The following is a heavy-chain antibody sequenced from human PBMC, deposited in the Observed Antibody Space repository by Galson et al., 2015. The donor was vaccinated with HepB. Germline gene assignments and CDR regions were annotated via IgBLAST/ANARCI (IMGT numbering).Heavy chain of an antibody. Sequence: QSGAEVKKPGESLKISCTGSGYSFTSYWIGWVRQMPGKGLEWMGIIYPGDSDTRYSPSFQGQVTISADKSISTAYLQWSSLKASDTAMYYCARHPGYSSSWYGWFDPWGQGTLVTVSS. CDR2: IYPGDSDT. V-gene: IGHV5-51*01. D-gene: IGHD6-13*01. CDR3: ARHPGYSSSWYGWFDP. CDR1: GYSFTSYW. J-gene: IGHJ5*02.